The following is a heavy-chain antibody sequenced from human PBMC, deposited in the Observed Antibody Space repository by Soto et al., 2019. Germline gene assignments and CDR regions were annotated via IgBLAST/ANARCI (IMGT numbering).Heavy chain of an antibody. J-gene: IGHJ4*02. CDR1: GGTFSSYA. D-gene: IGHD2-2*02. V-gene: IGHV1-69*06. CDR2: IIPIFGTA. Sequence: GASVKVSCKASGGTFSSYAISWVRQAPGQGLEWMGGIIPIFGTANYAQKFQGRVTITADKSTSTAYMELSSLRSEDTAVYYCARVRGRVPAAITGTTGGPFDDWGQGTLVTVS. CDR3: ARVRGRVPAAITGTTGGPFDD.